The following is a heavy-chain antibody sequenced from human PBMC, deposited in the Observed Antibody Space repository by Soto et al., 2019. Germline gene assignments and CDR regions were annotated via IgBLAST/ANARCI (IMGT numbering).Heavy chain of an antibody. CDR2: IIPIFGTA. CDR1: GGTFSSYA. D-gene: IGHD3-22*01. Sequence: GASVKVSCKASGGTFSSYAISWVRQAPGQGLEWMGGIIPIFGTANYAQKFQGRVTITADESTSTAYMELSSLRSEDTAVYYCARDREGYYYDSSGLVWGQGTLVTVSS. J-gene: IGHJ4*02. CDR3: ARDREGYYYDSSGLV. V-gene: IGHV1-69*13.